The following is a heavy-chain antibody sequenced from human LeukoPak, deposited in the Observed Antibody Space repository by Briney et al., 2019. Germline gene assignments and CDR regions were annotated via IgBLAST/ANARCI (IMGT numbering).Heavy chain of an antibody. Sequence: KTSETLSLTXTVSGGSISSGSYYWSWIRQPAGKGLGWIGRIYTSGSTNCNPSLKSRVTISVDTSKNQFPLKLSSVTAADTAVYYCARAVVVEESDAFDIWGQGTMVTVSS. V-gene: IGHV4-61*02. D-gene: IGHD2-15*01. CDR3: ARAVVVEESDAFDI. CDR2: IYTSGST. CDR1: GGSISSGSYY. J-gene: IGHJ3*02.